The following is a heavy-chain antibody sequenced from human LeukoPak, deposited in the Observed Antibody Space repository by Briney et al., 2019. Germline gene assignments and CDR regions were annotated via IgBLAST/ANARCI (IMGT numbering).Heavy chain of an antibody. Sequence: GGSLRLSCAASGFTFSSYSMNWVRQAPGKGLEWVSYISSSGSTIYYADSVKGRFTISRDNAKNSLYLQMNSLRAEDTAVYYCARTTRPGDIVVVPAAILDYWGQGTLVTVSS. CDR3: ARTTRPGDIVVVPAAILDY. V-gene: IGHV3-48*04. CDR1: GFTFSSYS. D-gene: IGHD2-2*01. CDR2: ISSSGSTI. J-gene: IGHJ4*02.